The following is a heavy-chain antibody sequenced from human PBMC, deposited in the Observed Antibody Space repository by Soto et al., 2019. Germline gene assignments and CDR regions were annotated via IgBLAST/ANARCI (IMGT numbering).Heavy chain of an antibody. J-gene: IGHJ3*02. Sequence: ASVKVSCKASGYTFTGYYMHWVRQAPGQGLEWMGWINPNSGGTNYAQKFQGWVTMTRDTSISTAYMELSRLRSDDTAVYYCARRLNIAVADDAFDTWGQGTMVTVSS. CDR2: INPNSGGT. D-gene: IGHD6-19*01. V-gene: IGHV1-2*04. CDR1: GYTFTGYY. CDR3: ARRLNIAVADDAFDT.